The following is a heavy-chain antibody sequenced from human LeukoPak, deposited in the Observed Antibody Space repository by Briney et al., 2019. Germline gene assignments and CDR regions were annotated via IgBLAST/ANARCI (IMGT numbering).Heavy chain of an antibody. CDR1: GFTFSSYW. J-gene: IGHJ4*02. V-gene: IGHV3-74*01. D-gene: IGHD2-15*01. Sequence: GGSLRLSCAASGFTFSSYWMYWVRQAPGKGLVWVSGINGDGSTTNYADSVKGRFTISRDNAKNTLVLQMNSLRAEDTAVYYCASPPLERCGGRSCYPYFDYWGQGTLATVSS. CDR2: INGDGSTT. CDR3: ASPPLERCGGRSCYPYFDY.